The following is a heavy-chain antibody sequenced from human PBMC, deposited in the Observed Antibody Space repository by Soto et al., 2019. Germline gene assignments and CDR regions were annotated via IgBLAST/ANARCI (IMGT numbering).Heavy chain of an antibody. Sequence: LSLTCTVSGGSISSGDYYWSWIRQPPGKGLEWIGYIYYSGSTYYNPSLKSRVTISVDTSKNQFSLKLSSVTAADTAVYYCARDLGAYGDYYFDYWGQGALVTVSS. J-gene: IGHJ4*02. V-gene: IGHV4-30-4*01. D-gene: IGHD4-17*01. CDR2: IYYSGST. CDR3: ARDLGAYGDYYFDY. CDR1: GGSISSGDYY.